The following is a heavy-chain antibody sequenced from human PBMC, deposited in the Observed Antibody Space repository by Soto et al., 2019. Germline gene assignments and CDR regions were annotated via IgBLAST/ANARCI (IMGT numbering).Heavy chain of an antibody. CDR2: IYYSRNT. J-gene: IGHJ6*02. D-gene: IGHD2-2*01. CDR1: GGSISSGVYY. Sequence: SETLSLTCTVSGGSISSGVYYWSWIRQHPGKGLEGIGYIYYSRNTYYNPSLKSRVTISVDTSKNQFSLKLSSVTAADTAVYYCARDLPRYCSSTSCFLPVYGMDVWGQGTTVTVSS. CDR3: ARDLPRYCSSTSCFLPVYGMDV. V-gene: IGHV4-31*03.